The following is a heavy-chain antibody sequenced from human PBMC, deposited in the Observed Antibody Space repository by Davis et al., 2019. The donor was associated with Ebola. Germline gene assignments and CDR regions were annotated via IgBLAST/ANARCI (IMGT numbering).Heavy chain of an antibody. J-gene: IGHJ4*02. Sequence: AASVKVSCKASGYTFTSYYIHWVRRAPGQGLEWMGIINPSSGSTTYAQRFQDRVTMTRDTSASTVYMELSSLTFDDTAVYYCARDHARTGYFDYWGQGTLVTVSS. D-gene: IGHD3/OR15-3a*01. V-gene: IGHV1-46*01. CDR3: ARDHARTGYFDY. CDR2: INPSSGST. CDR1: GYTFTSYY.